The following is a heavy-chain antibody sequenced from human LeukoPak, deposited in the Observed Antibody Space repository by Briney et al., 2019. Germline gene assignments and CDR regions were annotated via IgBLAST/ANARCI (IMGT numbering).Heavy chain of an antibody. CDR3: AKDVRKQYYDFWSGYYDY. J-gene: IGHJ4*02. V-gene: IGHV3-23*01. D-gene: IGHD3-3*01. CDR1: GFTSSSYA. Sequence: GGSLRLSCAASGFTSSSYAMSWVRQAPGKGLEWVSAISGSGGSTYYADSVKGRFTISRDNSKNTLYLQMNSLRAEDTAVYYCAKDVRKQYYDFWSGYYDYWGQGTLVTVSS. CDR2: ISGSGGST.